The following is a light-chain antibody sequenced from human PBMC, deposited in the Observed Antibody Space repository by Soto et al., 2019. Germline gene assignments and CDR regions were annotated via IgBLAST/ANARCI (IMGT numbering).Light chain of an antibody. CDR2: EVS. V-gene: IGLV2-14*01. J-gene: IGLJ1*01. Sequence: QSVLTQPASVSGSPGQSITISCTGTSSDVGGYNYVSWYQQHPGKAPKLMIYEVSNRPSGVSNRFSGSKPGNTASLTISGLQAEDEADYYCSSYTSSSTPYVFGTGTQVTVL. CDR1: SSDVGGYNY. CDR3: SSYTSSSTPYV.